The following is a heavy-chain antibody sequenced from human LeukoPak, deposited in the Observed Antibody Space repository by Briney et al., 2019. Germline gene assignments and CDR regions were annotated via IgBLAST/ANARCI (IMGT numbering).Heavy chain of an antibody. V-gene: IGHV3-30-3*01. CDR1: GFTFSSYA. Sequence: GGSLRLSCVASGFTFSSYAMHWVRQAPGKGLEWVAVISYDGSNKYYADSVKGRFTISRDNSKNTLYLQMNSLRAEDTAVYYCARAPIPYCGGDCPRYFGYWGQGTLVTVSS. D-gene: IGHD2-21*01. CDR2: ISYDGSNK. CDR3: ARAPIPYCGGDCPRYFGY. J-gene: IGHJ4*02.